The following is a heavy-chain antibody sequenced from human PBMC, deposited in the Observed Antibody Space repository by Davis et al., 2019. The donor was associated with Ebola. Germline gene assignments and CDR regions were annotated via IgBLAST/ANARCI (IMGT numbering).Heavy chain of an antibody. CDR1: GFTFDDYA. Sequence: LSLTCAASGFTFDDYAMHWVRQAPGKGLEWVSLISGDGGDTYYADSVKGRFTISRDNSKNSLYLQMNSLRTEDTALYYCAKEVVVPAAIFGDYYYYGMDVWGQGTTATVSS. D-gene: IGHD2-2*02. CDR2: ISGDGGDT. J-gene: IGHJ6*02. CDR3: AKEVVVPAAIFGDYYYYGMDV. V-gene: IGHV3-43*02.